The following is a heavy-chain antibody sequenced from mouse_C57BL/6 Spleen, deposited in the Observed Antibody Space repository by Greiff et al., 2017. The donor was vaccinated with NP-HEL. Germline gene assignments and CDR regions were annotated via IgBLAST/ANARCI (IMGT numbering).Heavy chain of an antibody. CDR1: GYAFSSYW. V-gene: IGHV1-80*01. J-gene: IGHJ2*01. CDR2: IYPGDGDT. CDR3: ARRSGGWFLFDY. Sequence: QVQLQQSGAELVKPGASVKISCKASGYAFSSYWMNWVKQRPGKGLEWIGQIYPGDGDTNYNGKFKGKATLTADKSSSTAYMQLSSLTSEDSAVYFCARRSGGWFLFDYWGQGTTLTVSS. D-gene: IGHD2-3*01.